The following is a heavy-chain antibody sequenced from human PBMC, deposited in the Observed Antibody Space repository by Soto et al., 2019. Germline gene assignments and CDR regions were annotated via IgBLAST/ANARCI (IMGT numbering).Heavy chain of an antibody. CDR3: ARDLGSSWYPEYFQH. V-gene: IGHV3-43*01. CDR1: GFTFDDYT. D-gene: IGHD6-13*01. Sequence: PGGSLRLSCAASGFTFDDYTMHWVRQAPGKGLEWVSLISWDGGTTYYADSVKGRFTISRDNAKNSLYLQMNSLRAEDTAVYYCARDLGSSWYPEYFQHWGQGTLVTVSS. CDR2: ISWDGGTT. J-gene: IGHJ1*01.